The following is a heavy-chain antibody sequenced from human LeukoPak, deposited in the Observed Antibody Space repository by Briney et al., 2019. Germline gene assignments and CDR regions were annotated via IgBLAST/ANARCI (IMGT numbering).Heavy chain of an antibody. CDR2: IVPFLGAP. D-gene: IGHD3-9*01. CDR1: GGTFSSYA. Sequence: SVKVSCKASGGTFSSYAISWVRQAPGQGLEWMGRIVPFLGAPIYAQKFQGRVTLTSDKSTSTAYMELSGLTSEDTAVYYCASGIRYFDWLSPPDVWGQGTTVTVSS. V-gene: IGHV1-69*04. CDR3: ASGIRYFDWLSPPDV. J-gene: IGHJ6*02.